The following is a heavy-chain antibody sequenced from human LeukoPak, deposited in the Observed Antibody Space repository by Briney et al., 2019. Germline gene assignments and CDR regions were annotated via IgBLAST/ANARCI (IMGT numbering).Heavy chain of an antibody. J-gene: IGHJ5*02. CDR1: GYTLTELS. CDR2: FDPEDGET. D-gene: IGHD3-9*01. V-gene: IGHV1-24*01. CDR3: ATISIGAPPNGNWLDP. Sequence: ASVKVSCKVSGYTLTELSMHWVRQAPGKGLEWMGGFDPEDGETIYAQKFQGRVTMTEDTSTDTAYMELSSLRSEDTAVYYCATISIGAPPNGNWLDPWGQGTLVTVSS.